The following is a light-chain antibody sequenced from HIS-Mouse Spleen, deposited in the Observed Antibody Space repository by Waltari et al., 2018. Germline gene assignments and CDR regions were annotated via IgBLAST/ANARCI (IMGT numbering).Light chain of an antibody. Sequence: DIQMTQSPSSLSASVGDRVTITCRASQSISSYLNWYQQKPGKAPKLLIYAASSFQSGVPSRFSGSGSGTDFTLTISSLQPEDFATYYCQQSYSTSKTFGQGTKVEIK. J-gene: IGKJ1*01. CDR2: AAS. CDR1: QSISSY. V-gene: IGKV1-39*01. CDR3: QQSYSTSKT.